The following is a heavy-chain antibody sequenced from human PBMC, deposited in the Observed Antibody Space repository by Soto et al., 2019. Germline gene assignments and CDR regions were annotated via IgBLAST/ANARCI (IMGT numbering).Heavy chain of an antibody. D-gene: IGHD3-9*01. CDR3: ARDPMTGYLQFDY. CDR2: INGYNGNT. J-gene: IGHJ4*02. Sequence: QVQLVQSGAEVKKPGASVKVSCKAAGYTFTTNGISWVRQAPGQGLEWMGWINGYNGNTHYAQKFQDRVTMTADTSTSTAYMELRSLRSDDTAVYYCARDPMTGYLQFDYWGQGTLVNVSS. CDR1: GYTFTTNG. V-gene: IGHV1-18*01.